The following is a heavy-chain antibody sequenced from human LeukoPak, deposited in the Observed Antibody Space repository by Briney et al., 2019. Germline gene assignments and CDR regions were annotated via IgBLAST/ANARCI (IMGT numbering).Heavy chain of an antibody. CDR2: IYPSGST. D-gene: IGHD1-26*01. CDR3: ARGSGSRYDY. CDR1: GGSMSSYY. J-gene: IGHJ4*02. V-gene: IGHV4-4*07. Sequence: SETLSLTCTVSGGSMSSYYWSWTRQPAGKGLEWIGRIYPSGSTNYSPSLKSRVTMSVGTSKNHFSLNLSSMTAADSAVYYCARGSGSRYDYWGQGTLVTVSS.